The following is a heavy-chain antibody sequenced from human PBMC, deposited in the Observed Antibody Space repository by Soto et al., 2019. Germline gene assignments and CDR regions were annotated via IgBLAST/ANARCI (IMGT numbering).Heavy chain of an antibody. D-gene: IGHD3-10*01. CDR2: IKSKTDGGTT. CDR1: GFTFSNAW. J-gene: IGHJ5*02. Sequence: EVQLVESGGGLVKPGGSLRLSCAASGFTFSNAWMSWVRQAPGKGLEWVGRIKSKTDGGTTDYAAPVKGRFTISRDDSKNTLYLQMNSLKTEDTAVYYCTTGGSGSYPNWFDPWGQRTLVTVSS. CDR3: TTGGSGSYPNWFDP. V-gene: IGHV3-15*01.